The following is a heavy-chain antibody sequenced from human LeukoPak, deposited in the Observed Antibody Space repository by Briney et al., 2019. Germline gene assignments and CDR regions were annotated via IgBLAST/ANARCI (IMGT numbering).Heavy chain of an antibody. D-gene: IGHD6-13*01. CDR1: GGSFSGDY. V-gene: IGHV4-34*01. J-gene: IGHJ5*02. CDR2: INHSGST. CDR3: ARGRKYSSSWYRGYNWFDP. Sequence: SETLSLTCAVYGGSFSGDYGSWIRQPPGKGLEWIGEINHSGSTNYNPSLKSRVTISVDTSKNQFSLKLSSVTAADTAVYYCARGRKYSSSWYRGYNWFDPWGQGTLVTVSS.